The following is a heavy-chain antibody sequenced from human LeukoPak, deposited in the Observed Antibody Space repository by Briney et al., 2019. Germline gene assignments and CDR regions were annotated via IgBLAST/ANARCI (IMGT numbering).Heavy chain of an antibody. Sequence: PSETLSLTCTVSGGSITSYYLSWIRQPPGKGLEWIGYMLYSQSTRYNPALKSRVTMSMDTSKNQVSLKLSPVTAADTAVYYCARWSFGGSYDFDSWGQGALVTVSS. CDR3: ARWSFGGSYDFDS. D-gene: IGHD2-15*01. CDR1: GGSITSYY. V-gene: IGHV4-59*08. J-gene: IGHJ4*02. CDR2: MLYSQST.